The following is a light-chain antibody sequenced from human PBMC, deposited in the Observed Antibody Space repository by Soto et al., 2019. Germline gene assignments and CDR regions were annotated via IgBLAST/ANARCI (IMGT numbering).Light chain of an antibody. V-gene: IGKV3-20*01. CDR1: QTVGSY. CDR2: SAS. CDR3: QQYDVSPCI. J-gene: IGKJ1*01. Sequence: IVLTQSPDTLSLSPWDTATLSCRASQTVGSYFAWYQQKPGQAPRLLIYSASRRAPGISDRFSGSGSGTDFTLTISRLEPEDSAVYYCQQYDVSPCIFGQGTKVDIK.